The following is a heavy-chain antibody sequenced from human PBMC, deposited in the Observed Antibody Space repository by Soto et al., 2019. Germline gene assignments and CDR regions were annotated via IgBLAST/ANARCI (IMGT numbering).Heavy chain of an antibody. CDR3: ARDTYYYGSGSSSYNWFDP. V-gene: IGHV1-69*04. CDR2: IIPILGIA. Sequence: GASVKVSCKASGGTFSSYTISWVRQAPGQGLEWMGRIIPILGIANYAQKFKGRVTITADKSTSTAYMELSSLRSEDTAVYYCARDTYYYGSGSSSYNWFDPWGQGTLVTVSS. CDR1: GGTFSSYT. D-gene: IGHD3-10*01. J-gene: IGHJ5*02.